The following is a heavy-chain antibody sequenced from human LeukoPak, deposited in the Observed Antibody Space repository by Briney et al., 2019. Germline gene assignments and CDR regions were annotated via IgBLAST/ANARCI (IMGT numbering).Heavy chain of an antibody. Sequence: GRSLRLSCAASGFTFDDYAMHWVRQAPGKGLEWVSGISWNSGSIGYADSVKGRFTISRDNAKNSLYLQMNSLRAEDTALYYCAKVAAAGTKPWYYFDYRGQGTLVTVSS. J-gene: IGHJ4*02. CDR3: AKVAAAGTKPWYYFDY. CDR1: GFTFDDYA. D-gene: IGHD6-13*01. V-gene: IGHV3-9*01. CDR2: ISWNSGSI.